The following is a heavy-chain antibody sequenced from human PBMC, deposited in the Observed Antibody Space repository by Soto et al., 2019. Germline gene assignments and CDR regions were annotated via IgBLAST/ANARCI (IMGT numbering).Heavy chain of an antibody. CDR3: ARDTAGTGFFDY. Sequence: EVQLVESGGGSVQPGGYLRLSCAASGFTVSSNYMSWVRQAPGKGLEWVSDIYSGGSTYYADSVKGRFTISRDNSKNTLYLQMNILRAEDTAVYYCARDTAGTGFFDYWGQGTLVTVSS. CDR1: GFTVSSNY. J-gene: IGHJ4*02. V-gene: IGHV3-66*01. CDR2: IYSGGST. D-gene: IGHD6-19*01.